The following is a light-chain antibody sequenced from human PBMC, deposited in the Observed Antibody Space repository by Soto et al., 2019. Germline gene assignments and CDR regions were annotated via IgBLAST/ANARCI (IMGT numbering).Light chain of an antibody. J-gene: IGLJ1*01. CDR2: GVT. CDR3: SSYAGTHIV. CDR1: SSDVGGYDY. V-gene: IGLV2-8*01. Sequence: QSALTQPPSASGSPGQSVTISCTGTSSDVGGYDYVSWYQQHPGKAPKLMIYGVTKRPSGVPDRFSGSKSANTASLTVSGLQAEDEADYYCSSYAGTHIVFGTGTKVTVL.